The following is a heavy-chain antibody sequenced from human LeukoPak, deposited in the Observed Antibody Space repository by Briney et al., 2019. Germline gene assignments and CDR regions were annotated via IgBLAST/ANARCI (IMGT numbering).Heavy chain of an antibody. J-gene: IGHJ4*02. CDR1: GGSFSGYY. CDR2: INHSGST. D-gene: IGHD4-17*01. CDR3: NYGDGGYFDY. Sequence: SETLSLTCAVYGGSFSGYYWSWIRQPPGKGLEWIGEINHSGSTNYNPSLKSRVTISVDTSKNQFSLKLSSVAAADTAVYYCNYGDGGYFDYWGQGTQVTVSS. V-gene: IGHV4-34*01.